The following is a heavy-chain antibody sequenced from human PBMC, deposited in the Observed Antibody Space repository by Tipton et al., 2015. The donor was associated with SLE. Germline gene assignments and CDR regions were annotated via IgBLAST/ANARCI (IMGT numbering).Heavy chain of an antibody. D-gene: IGHD1-1*01. V-gene: IGHV4-30-4*01. CDR2: IYHSGNT. J-gene: IGHJ4*02. CDR3: ARGNSGFDY. Sequence: TLSLTCTVSGGSLSGGDYYWGWIRQPPGKGLAWIGFIYHSGNTFYNPPLESRLTMSVDTSKNQFSLTLTSVTAADTAVYYCARGNSGFDYWGQGNLVTVSS. CDR1: GGSLSGGDYY.